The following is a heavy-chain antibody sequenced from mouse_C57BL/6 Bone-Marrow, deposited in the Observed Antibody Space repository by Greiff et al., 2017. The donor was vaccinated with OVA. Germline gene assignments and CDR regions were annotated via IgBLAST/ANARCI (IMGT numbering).Heavy chain of an antibody. CDR3: ARLWSYYFDY. Sequence: QVQLQQPGAELVRPGTSVKLSCKASGYTFTSYWMHWVRQRPGQGLEWIGVIGRSDSYTNYTQKFKGKATLTVDTSSSTAYMQLSSLTSEDSAVYYCARLWSYYFDYWGQGTTLTVSS. J-gene: IGHJ2*01. CDR2: IGRSDSYT. D-gene: IGHD1-1*02. V-gene: IGHV1-59*01. CDR1: GYTFTSYW.